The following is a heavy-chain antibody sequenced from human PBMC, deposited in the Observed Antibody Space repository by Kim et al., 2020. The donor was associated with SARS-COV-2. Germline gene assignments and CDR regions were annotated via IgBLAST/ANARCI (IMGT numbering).Heavy chain of an antibody. CDR3: ARGYDSSGYKNWFEP. CDR1: GYTFTSYA. J-gene: IGHJ5*02. D-gene: IGHD3-22*01. V-gene: IGHV1-3*01. Sequence: ASVKVSCKASGYTFTSYAMHWVRQAPGQRLEWMGWINAGNGNTKYSQKFQGRVTITRDTSASTAYMELSSLRSEDTAVYYCARGYDSSGYKNWFEPWGQGTLVTVSS. CDR2: INAGNGNT.